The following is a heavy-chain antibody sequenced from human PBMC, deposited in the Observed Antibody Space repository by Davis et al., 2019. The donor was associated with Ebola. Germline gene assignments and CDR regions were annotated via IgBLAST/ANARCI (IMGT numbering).Heavy chain of an antibody. D-gene: IGHD1-1*01. J-gene: IGHJ6*02. CDR3: ARQLDYYYYNGMDV. Sequence: GGSLRLSCEASGYIFANFWIMWVRQVPGKGLEWMGRIDPSNSFINYNPSFQGRVTLSVDKSSATAYLQWISLRASDTAIYYCARQLDYYYYNGMDVWGRGTTVTVSS. CDR2: IDPSNSFI. CDR1: GYIFANFW. V-gene: IGHV5-10-1*01.